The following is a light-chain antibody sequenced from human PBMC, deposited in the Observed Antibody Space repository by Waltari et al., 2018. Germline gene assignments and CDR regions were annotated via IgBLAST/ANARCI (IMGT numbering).Light chain of an antibody. CDR3: SSFTSSTTGI. CDR1: SSDSGGYEY. Sequence: SALTPPDSVSGSPGQSITISCSGISSDSGGYEYVSWYQQHPGKAPKVIIYDVNNRPSGVSNRCSGSKSGSSASLTISGLQAEDEADYYCSSFTSSTTGIFGGGTKVTVL. J-gene: IGLJ2*01. V-gene: IGLV2-14*03. CDR2: DVN.